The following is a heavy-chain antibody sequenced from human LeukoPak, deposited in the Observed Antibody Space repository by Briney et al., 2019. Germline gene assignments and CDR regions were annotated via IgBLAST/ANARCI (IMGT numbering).Heavy chain of an antibody. D-gene: IGHD2-15*01. CDR2: ISSSGSTI. V-gene: IGHV3-48*03. CDR1: GFTFNSYE. J-gene: IGHJ5*02. Sequence: GGSLRLSCAASGFTFNSYEMNWVRQTPGKGLEWVSYISSSGSTIYYADSLQGRFTISRDNAKNSLYLQMNSLRAEDTAVYYCARDAKCRSWGQGTLVTVSS. CDR3: ARDAKCRS.